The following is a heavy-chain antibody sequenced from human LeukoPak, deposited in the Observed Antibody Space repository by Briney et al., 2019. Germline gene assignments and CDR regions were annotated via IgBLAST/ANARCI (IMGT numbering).Heavy chain of an antibody. CDR1: GYTFTSYA. Sequence: ASVKVSCKASGYTFTSYAMNWVRQAPGQGLEWMGIINPSGGSTSYAQKFQGRVTMTGDMSTSTVYMELSSLRSEDTAVYYCARVGSYYNNWFDPWGQGTLVTVSS. D-gene: IGHD3-10*01. CDR3: ARVGSYYNNWFDP. J-gene: IGHJ5*02. V-gene: IGHV1-46*01. CDR2: INPSGGST.